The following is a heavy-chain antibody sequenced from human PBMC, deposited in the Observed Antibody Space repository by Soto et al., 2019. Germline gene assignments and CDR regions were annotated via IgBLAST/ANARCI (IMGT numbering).Heavy chain of an antibody. CDR2: IYSGGST. CDR3: ARDLKWLVHGFDY. Sequence: PGGSLRLSCAASGFTVSNNYMSWVRQAPGKGLEWVSLIYSGGSTYYADSVKGRFTISRDNAKNTLYLQMNSLRAEDTAVYYCARDLKWLVHGFDYWGQGTLVTVSS. D-gene: IGHD6-19*01. J-gene: IGHJ4*02. CDR1: GFTVSNNY. V-gene: IGHV3-66*01.